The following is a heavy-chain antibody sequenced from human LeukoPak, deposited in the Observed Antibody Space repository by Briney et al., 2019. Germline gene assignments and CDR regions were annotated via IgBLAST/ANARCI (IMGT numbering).Heavy chain of an antibody. V-gene: IGHV4-61*02. J-gene: IGHJ4*02. Sequence: SETLSLTCTVSGASISSAGYYWSWIRQPAGKGLEWIGRIHTSGSTNYNPSLQSRLTISVDTSNNQFSLMLSSVTAADTAVYYCARLHGLVSGRGQGTLVTVSS. D-gene: IGHD3/OR15-3a*01. CDR3: ARLHGLVSG. CDR2: IHTSGST. CDR1: GASISSAGYY.